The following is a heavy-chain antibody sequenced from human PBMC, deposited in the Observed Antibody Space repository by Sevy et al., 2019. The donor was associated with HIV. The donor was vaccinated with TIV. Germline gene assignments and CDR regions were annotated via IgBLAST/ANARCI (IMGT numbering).Heavy chain of an antibody. J-gene: IGHJ4*02. CDR1: GYTFTSYG. V-gene: IGHV1-18*01. CDR2: ISAYNGNT. CDR3: AINPRLGYCSSTSCSPFDY. D-gene: IGHD2-2*01. Sequence: ASVKVSCKASGYTFTSYGISWVRQAPGQGLEWMGWISAYNGNTNYAQKFQGRVTITADESTSTAYMELSSLRSEDTAEYYCAINPRLGYCSSTSCSPFDYWGQGTLVTVSS.